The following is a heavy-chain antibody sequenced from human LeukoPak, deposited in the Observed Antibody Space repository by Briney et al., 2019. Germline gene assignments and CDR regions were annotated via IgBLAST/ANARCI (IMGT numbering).Heavy chain of an antibody. CDR2: MSYDGHNK. CDR1: GFTLRHYA. D-gene: IGHD3-3*01. CDR3: ARTISVFGIPPDNWLDS. Sequence: GGSLRLSCAGSGFTLRHYAMHWLRQAPGKGLEWLAVMSYDGHNKSYSDSVEGRFTTSRDDSKNTLYLHLNSLRSEDTGIYYCARTISVFGIPPDNWLDSWGQGIPVTVSS. J-gene: IGHJ5*01. V-gene: IGHV3-30*03.